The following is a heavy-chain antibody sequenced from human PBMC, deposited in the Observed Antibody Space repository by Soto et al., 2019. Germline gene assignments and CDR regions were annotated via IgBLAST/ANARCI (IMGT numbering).Heavy chain of an antibody. Sequence: PSETLSLTCAVSGGSISSSNWWSWVRQPPGKGLEWIGEIYHSGSTNYNPSLKSRVTISVDKSKNQFSLKLSAVTAADTAVYYCARGVGATRYGFAYWGQGTLVTVSS. CDR2: IYHSGST. V-gene: IGHV4-4*02. CDR3: ARGVGATRYGFAY. J-gene: IGHJ4*02. CDR1: GGSISSSNW. D-gene: IGHD1-26*01.